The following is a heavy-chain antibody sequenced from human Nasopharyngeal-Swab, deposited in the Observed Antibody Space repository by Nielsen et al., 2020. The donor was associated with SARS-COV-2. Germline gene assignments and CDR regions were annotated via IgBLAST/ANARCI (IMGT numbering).Heavy chain of an antibody. Sequence: GGSLRLSCAASGFTFSSYGMHWVRQAPGKWLEWVAVISYDGSNKYYADSVKGRFTISRDNSKNTLYLQMNSLRAEDTAVYYCAKEPTIGEYFDYWGQGTLVTVSS. CDR3: AKEPTIGEYFDY. V-gene: IGHV3-30*18. CDR1: GFTFSSYG. CDR2: ISYDGSNK. D-gene: IGHD3-10*01. J-gene: IGHJ4*02.